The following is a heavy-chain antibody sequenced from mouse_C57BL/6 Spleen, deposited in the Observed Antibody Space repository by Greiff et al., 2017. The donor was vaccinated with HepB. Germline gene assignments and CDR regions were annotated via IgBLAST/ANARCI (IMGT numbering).Heavy chain of an antibody. J-gene: IGHJ4*01. CDR2: ISYDGSN. CDR1: GYSITSGYY. D-gene: IGHD1-1*01. Sequence: DVKLQESGPGLVKPSQSLSLTCSVTGYSITSGYYWNWIRQFPGNKLEWMGYISYDGSNNYNPSLKNRISITRDTSKNQFFLKLNSVTTEDTATYYCARAGPTTVVPYYYAMDYWGQGTSVTVSS. V-gene: IGHV3-6*01. CDR3: ARAGPTTVVPYYYAMDY.